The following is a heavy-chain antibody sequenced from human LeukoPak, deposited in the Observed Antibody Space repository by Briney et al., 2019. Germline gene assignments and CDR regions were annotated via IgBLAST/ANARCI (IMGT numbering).Heavy chain of an antibody. V-gene: IGHV3-7*01. CDR3: KSGGAAPGSFDN. D-gene: IGHD6-13*01. J-gene: IGHJ4*02. CDR2: IKYDGDEE. Sequence: GGSLRLSCAASGFTFSDYWMSWMRQAPGKGLEWVANIKYDGDEEYYVDSVKGRFTISRDNAKSSLYLQLNSLRVEDTAVYYCKSGGAAPGSFDNWGQGTLVTVSP. CDR1: GFTFSDYW.